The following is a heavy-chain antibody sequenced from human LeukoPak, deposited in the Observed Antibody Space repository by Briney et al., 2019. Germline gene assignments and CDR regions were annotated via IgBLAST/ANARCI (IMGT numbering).Heavy chain of an antibody. Sequence: SETLSLTCAVYGGSFSGYYWSWIRQPPGKGLEWIGEINHSGSTNYNPSLKSRVTISVDTSKNQFSLKLSSVTAADTAVYYCARGGSAVGRTMVRGVILFDYWGQGTLVTVSS. D-gene: IGHD3-10*01. V-gene: IGHV4-34*01. CDR2: INHSGST. J-gene: IGHJ4*02. CDR1: GGSFSGYY. CDR3: ARGGSAVGRTMVRGVILFDY.